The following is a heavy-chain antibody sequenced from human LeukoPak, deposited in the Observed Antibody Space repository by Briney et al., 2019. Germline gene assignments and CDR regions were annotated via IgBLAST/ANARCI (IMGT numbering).Heavy chain of an antibody. V-gene: IGHV4-39*01. J-gene: IGHJ4*02. CDR1: AVSVSSSSYY. D-gene: IGHD3-3*01. CDR2: IYSSGST. CDR3: ASNEWSGYYFDY. Sequence: PSESLSPACTLSAVSVSSSSYYWGWLRHSPGQGLEWIGSIYSSGSTYYNPSLKSRVTISIDTSKNQLSLKMSSVTAADTALCFCASNEWSGYYFDYWGQGTLVTVSS.